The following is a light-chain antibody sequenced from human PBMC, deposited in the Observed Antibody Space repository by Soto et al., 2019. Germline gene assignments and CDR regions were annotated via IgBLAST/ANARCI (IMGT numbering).Light chain of an antibody. CDR1: GSNIGPNY. V-gene: IGLV1-47*02. CDR3: AAWDDSLSGRV. CDR2: NND. J-gene: IGLJ3*02. Sequence: QTVVTQPPSASGTPGQRVTMSCSGSGSNIGPNYVYWFQQFPGTAPKLLIYNNDQRPSGVPDRFSGSKSGTSASLDISGLRSEDEADYYCAAWDDSLSGRVFGGGTQLTAL.